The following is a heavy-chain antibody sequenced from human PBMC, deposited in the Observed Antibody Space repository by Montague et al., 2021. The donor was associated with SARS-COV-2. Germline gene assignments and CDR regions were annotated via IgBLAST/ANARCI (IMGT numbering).Heavy chain of an antibody. J-gene: IGHJ5*02. Sequence: SETLSLTCTVSGGSISSSSYYWGWIRQPPGKGLEWIGSIYYSGSTYYNPSLKSRVTISVDTSKNQFSLKLSSVTAAGTAVYYCARTEIQVWSRRWFDPWGQGTLVTVSS. CDR2: IYYSGST. D-gene: IGHD5-18*01. V-gene: IGHV4-39*01. CDR1: GGSISSSSYY. CDR3: ARTEIQVWSRRWFDP.